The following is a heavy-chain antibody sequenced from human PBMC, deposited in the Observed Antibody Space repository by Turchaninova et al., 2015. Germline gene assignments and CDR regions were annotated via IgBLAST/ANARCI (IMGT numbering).Heavy chain of an antibody. Sequence: QVQLQQSGPGLVKPFDTLSLTCIVIGDSVSTSHWWSWIRQSPGKGLEWIGEVSPSGHSNYNISLRGRDSMSVARLEQPFSLTLTFVTAADSGIYYCARSPSGLLGGYFRSPFDVWGQGTMVTVSS. D-gene: IGHD2-2*03. J-gene: IGHJ3*01. CDR1: GDSVSTSHW. CDR2: VSPSGHS. V-gene: IGHV4/OR15-8*01. CDR3: ARSPSGLLGGYFRSPFDV.